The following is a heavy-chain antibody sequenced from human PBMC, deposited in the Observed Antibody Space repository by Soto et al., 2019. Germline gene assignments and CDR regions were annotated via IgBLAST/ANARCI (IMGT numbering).Heavy chain of an antibody. CDR1: NETLTTYG. CDR2: VSGYSGHS. D-gene: IGHD6-6*01. Sequence: QVHLVQSGAEVKKPGASVKVSCKASNETLTTYGISWVRQAPGQGLEWMGWVSGYSGHSSSAQEFQDRVIMTTDTSTNTAYMELRSLTSDDSAVYFCARDSSSSGYYYGMDVWGQGIKVTVSS. CDR3: ARDSSSSGYYYGMDV. J-gene: IGHJ6*02. V-gene: IGHV1-18*01.